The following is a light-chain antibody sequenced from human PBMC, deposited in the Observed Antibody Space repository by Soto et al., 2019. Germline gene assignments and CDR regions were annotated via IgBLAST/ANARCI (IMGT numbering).Light chain of an antibody. CDR1: QSISSW. CDR2: RAS. V-gene: IGKV1-5*03. CDR3: QQYNSYPLT. J-gene: IGKJ1*01. Sequence: DIQMTQSPSTLSASVGDRVTITCRASQSISSWLAWYQQKPGKAPKLLIYRASSLESGVPSRFSGSGSGTEFTLIIISLPTDDFATYYCQQYNSYPLTFGQGTNVEIK.